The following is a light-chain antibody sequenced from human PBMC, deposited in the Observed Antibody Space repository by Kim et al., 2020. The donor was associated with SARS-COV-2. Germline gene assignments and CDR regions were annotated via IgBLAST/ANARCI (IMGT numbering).Light chain of an antibody. Sequence: SSELTQDPAVPVALGQTVRITCQGDSLRSYYATWYQQRPRQAPVLVIYGRNNRPSGIPDRFSGSSSGNTASLTISGAQAEDEADFYCQSRDSGGDVLFGGGTQLTVL. J-gene: IGLJ2*01. V-gene: IGLV3-19*01. CDR1: SLRSYY. CDR3: QSRDSGGDVL. CDR2: GRN.